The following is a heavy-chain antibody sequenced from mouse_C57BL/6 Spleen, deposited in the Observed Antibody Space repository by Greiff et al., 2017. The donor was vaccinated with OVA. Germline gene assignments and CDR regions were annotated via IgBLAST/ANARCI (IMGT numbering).Heavy chain of an antibody. Sequence: VQLQQPGAELVKPGASVKMSCKASGYTFTSYWITWVKQRPGQGLEWIGDIYPGSGNTNYNEKFKGKATLTVDTSSSTAYMELSSLTSEDSAVYYCAREGLLLDYWGQGTTLTVSS. CDR3: AREGLLLDY. J-gene: IGHJ2*01. V-gene: IGHV1-55*01. CDR1: GYTFTSYW. D-gene: IGHD2-3*01. CDR2: IYPGSGNT.